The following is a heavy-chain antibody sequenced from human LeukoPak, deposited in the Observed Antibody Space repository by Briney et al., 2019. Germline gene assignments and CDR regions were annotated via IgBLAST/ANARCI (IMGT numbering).Heavy chain of an antibody. J-gene: IGHJ4*02. CDR1: GFTFSSYG. Sequence: GGSLRLSCAASGFTFSSYGMHWVRQAPGKGLEWVAFIRYDGSNKYYADSVKGRFTISRDNSKNTLYLQMNSLRAEDTAVYYCAKVLTGDLSFFDYWGQGTLVTVSS. D-gene: IGHD7-27*01. CDR3: AKVLTGDLSFFDY. CDR2: IRYDGSNK. V-gene: IGHV3-30*02.